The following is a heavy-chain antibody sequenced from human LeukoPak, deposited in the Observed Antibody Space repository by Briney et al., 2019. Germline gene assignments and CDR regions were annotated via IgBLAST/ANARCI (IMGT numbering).Heavy chain of an antibody. J-gene: IGHJ4*02. CDR3: ASLKASSHDY. D-gene: IGHD6-13*01. Sequence: PSETLSLTCAVYGGSFSGYYWSWIRQPPGKGLEWIGEINHSGSTNYNPSLKSRVTISVDTSKNQFSLKLSSVTAADTAVYYCASLKASSHDYWGQGTLVTVSS. CDR2: INHSGST. CDR1: GGSFSGYY. V-gene: IGHV4-34*01.